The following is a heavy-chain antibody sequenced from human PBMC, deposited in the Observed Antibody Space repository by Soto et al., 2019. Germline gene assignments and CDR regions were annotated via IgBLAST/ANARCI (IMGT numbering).Heavy chain of an antibody. CDR2: IGTAGDT. D-gene: IGHD3-10*01. CDR3: ARDGSYYGSGSYYGMDV. CDR1: GFTFSSYD. V-gene: IGHV3-13*01. J-gene: IGHJ6*02. Sequence: PGGSLRLSCAASGFTFSSYDMHWVRQAPGKGLEWVSAIGTAGDTYYAGSVKGRFTISRENAKNTLYLQMNSLRAEDTAVYYCARDGSYYGSGSYYGMDVWGQGTTVTVSS.